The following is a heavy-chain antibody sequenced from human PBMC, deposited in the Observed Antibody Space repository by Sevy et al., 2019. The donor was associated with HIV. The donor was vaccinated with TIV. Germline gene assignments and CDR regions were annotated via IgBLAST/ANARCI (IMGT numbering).Heavy chain of an antibody. D-gene: IGHD3-10*01. CDR1: GFTVSSNY. CDR2: IYSGGST. CDR3: ARSSGGGGEWLLPNYYYYYGMDV. Sequence: GGSLRLSCAASGFTVSSNYMSWVRQAPGKGLEWVSVIYSGGSTYYADSVKGRFTISRDNSKNTLYLQMNSLRAEETAVYYWARSSGGGGEWLLPNYYYYYGMDVWGQGTTVTVSS. V-gene: IGHV3-66*01. J-gene: IGHJ6*02.